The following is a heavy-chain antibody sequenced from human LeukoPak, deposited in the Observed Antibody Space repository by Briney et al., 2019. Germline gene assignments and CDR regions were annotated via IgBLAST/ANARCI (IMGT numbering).Heavy chain of an antibody. D-gene: IGHD5-18*01. J-gene: IGHJ4*02. CDR1: GFIFSNYA. CDR2: IWYDGSKV. CDR3: ARDRNTAMAYYFDY. V-gene: IGHV3-30*02. Sequence: GGSLRLSCAASGFIFSNYAMSWVRQAPGKGLEWMAFIWYDGSKVELAGSLEGRFTISRDNSEKMLYLQMNSLRAEDTAVYYCARDRNTAMAYYFDYWGQGTLVTVSS.